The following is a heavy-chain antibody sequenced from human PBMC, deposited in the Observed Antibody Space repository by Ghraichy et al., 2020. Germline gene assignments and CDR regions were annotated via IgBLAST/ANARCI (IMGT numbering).Heavy chain of an antibody. CDR2: IYHSGST. Sequence: SETLSLTCTVSGGSISSSNWWSWVRQPPGKGLEWIGEIYHSGSTNYNPSLKSRVTIAVDKSKNQFSLKLRSVTAADTAVYYCARVRPPTVFDAFDIWGQGTMVTVSS. V-gene: IGHV4-4*02. J-gene: IGHJ3*02. CDR1: GGSISSSNW. CDR3: ARVRPPTVFDAFDI. D-gene: IGHD4-17*01.